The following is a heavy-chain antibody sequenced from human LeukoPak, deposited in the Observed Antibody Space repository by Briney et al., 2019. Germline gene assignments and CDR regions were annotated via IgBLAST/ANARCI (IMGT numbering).Heavy chain of an antibody. D-gene: IGHD2-2*01. V-gene: IGHV4-31*03. J-gene: IGHJ6*02. Sequence: SQTLSLTCTVSGGSISSGGYYWSWIRQHPGKGLEWIGYIYYSGSTYYNPSLKSRVTISVDTSKNQFSLKLSSVTAADTAVYYCARECSSTSCAPVWGQGTTVTVSS. CDR2: IYYSGST. CDR3: ARECSSTSCAPV. CDR1: GGSISSGGYY.